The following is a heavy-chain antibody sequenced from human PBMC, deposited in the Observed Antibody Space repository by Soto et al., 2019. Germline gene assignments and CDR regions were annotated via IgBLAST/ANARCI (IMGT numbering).Heavy chain of an antibody. J-gene: IGHJ6*02. CDR3: ARDPLARYYYYYGMDV. Sequence: ASVKVSCKASGYTFTGYYMHWVRQAPGQGLEWMGIINPSGGSTSYAQKFQGRVTMTRDTSTSTVYMELSSLRSEDTAVYYCARDPLARYYYYYGMDVWGQGTTVTVSS. D-gene: IGHD5-12*01. V-gene: IGHV1-46*01. CDR2: INPSGGST. CDR1: GYTFTGYY.